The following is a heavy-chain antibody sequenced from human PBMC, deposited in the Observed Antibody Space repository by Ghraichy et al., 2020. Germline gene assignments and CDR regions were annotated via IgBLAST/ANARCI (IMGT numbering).Heavy chain of an antibody. CDR3: ARDPYYYGSGKGGY. CDR2: IYYSGST. CDR1: GGSISSGGYY. V-gene: IGHV4-31*03. J-gene: IGHJ4*02. Sequence: SETLSLTCTVSGGSISSGGYYWSWIRQHPGKDLEWIGYIYYSGSTYYNPSLKSRVTISVDTSKNQFSLKLSSVTAADTAVYYCARDPYYYGSGKGGYWGQGTLVTVSS. D-gene: IGHD3-10*01.